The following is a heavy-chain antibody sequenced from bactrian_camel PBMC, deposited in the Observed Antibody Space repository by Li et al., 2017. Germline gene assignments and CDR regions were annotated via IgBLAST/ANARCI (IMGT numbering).Heavy chain of an antibody. CDR2: IFGDTRLT. CDR3: AAPKGPQRLWGEYYV. V-gene: IGHV3S6*01. D-gene: IGHD4*01. CDR1: GAAYNKNA. J-gene: IGHJ4*01. Sequence: VQLVESGGGSVQTGGSLRLTCVASGAAYNKNAITWFRQAPGKGREGVACIFGDTRLTYYRAAVKGRFTISQDYTKNTLYLQMDSLKSEDTALYYCAAPKGPQRLWGEYYVWGQGTQVTVS.